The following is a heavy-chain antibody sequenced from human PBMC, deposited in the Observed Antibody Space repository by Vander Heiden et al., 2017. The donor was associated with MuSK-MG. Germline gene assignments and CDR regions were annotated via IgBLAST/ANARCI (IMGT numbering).Heavy chain of an antibody. CDR2: ISAYNGDT. J-gene: IGHJ3*02. Sequence: QVQLVQSGSEVKKPGASVKVSCKASGYTFTSYGISWVRQAPGQGLEWMGWISAYNGDTNYAQKLQGRVTMTTDTSTSTAYMELRSLRSDDTAVHYCARERIPREEDAFDIWGQGTMVTVSS. D-gene: IGHD2-2*02. V-gene: IGHV1-18*01. CDR3: ARERIPREEDAFDI. CDR1: GYTFTSYG.